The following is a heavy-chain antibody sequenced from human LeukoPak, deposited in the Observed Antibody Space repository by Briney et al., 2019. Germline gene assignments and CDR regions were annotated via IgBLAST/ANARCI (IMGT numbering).Heavy chain of an antibody. CDR3: AKGFSTYVYNWFDP. J-gene: IGHJ5*02. V-gene: IGHV3-23*01. Sequence: PGGSLRLSCAASGFTFLTYAMYWVRQAPGEGLEWVAGISGGSGSTYYADSVKGRFTVSRDNSKSTLYLQMNSLRAADTAVYYCAKGFSTYVYNWFDPWGQGTLVTVSS. CDR2: ISGGSGST. D-gene: IGHD3-16*01. CDR1: GFTFLTYA.